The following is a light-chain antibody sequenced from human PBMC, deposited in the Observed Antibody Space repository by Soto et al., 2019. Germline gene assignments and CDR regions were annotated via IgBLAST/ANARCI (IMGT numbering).Light chain of an antibody. CDR1: QSVSSSY. Sequence: EIVLTQSPGTLSLSPGERATLSCRASQSVSSSYLVWYQQKPGQAPRLLIYGASSRATGIPDRFSGSGSGTYLTLTIRRLEPEDFAGYYCQQYGSSPLTFGGGTKVEIK. V-gene: IGKV3-20*01. CDR3: QQYGSSPLT. J-gene: IGKJ4*01. CDR2: GAS.